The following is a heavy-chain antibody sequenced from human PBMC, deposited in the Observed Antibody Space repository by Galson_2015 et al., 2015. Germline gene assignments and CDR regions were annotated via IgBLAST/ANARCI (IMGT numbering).Heavy chain of an antibody. CDR2: IFADGAT. D-gene: IGHD3-9*01. CDR3: ARVRLAMLDY. CDR1: GFTVRSNS. J-gene: IGHJ4*02. Sequence: SLRLSCAASGFTVRSNSVSWVCQAPGKGLEWVSVIFADGATSYADSVKGRFTISRDNSKNMMYLQMNSLRAEDTAVYYCARVRLAMLDYWGQGTLVRASS. V-gene: IGHV3-66*01.